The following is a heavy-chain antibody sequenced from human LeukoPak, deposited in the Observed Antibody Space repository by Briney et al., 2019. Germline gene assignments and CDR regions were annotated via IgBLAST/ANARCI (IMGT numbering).Heavy chain of an antibody. CDR2: IYYSGST. D-gene: IGHD3-9*01. V-gene: IGHV4-39*01. CDR1: GGSISSSSYY. J-gene: IGHJ4*02. CDR3: ARHGARDFDWLTGRAFDY. Sequence: SETLSLTCTVSGGSISSSSYYWGWIRQPPGKGLEWIGSIYYSGSTYYNPPLKSRVTISVDTSKNQFSLKLSSVTAADTAVYYCARHGARDFDWLTGRAFDYWGQGTLVTVSS.